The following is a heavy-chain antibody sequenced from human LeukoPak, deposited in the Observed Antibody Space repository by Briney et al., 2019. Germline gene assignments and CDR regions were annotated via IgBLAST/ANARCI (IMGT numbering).Heavy chain of an antibody. CDR3: ARDTSGYRRGSFDY. Sequence: PSETLSLTCTVSGGSISSSSYYWGWIRQPPGKGPEWIGSIYYSGSTYYNPSLKSRVTISVDTSKNQFSLKLSSLTAADTAVYYCARDTSGYRRGSFDYWGQGTLVTVSS. D-gene: IGHD3-22*01. CDR1: GGSISSSSYY. V-gene: IGHV4-39*07. J-gene: IGHJ4*02. CDR2: IYYSGST.